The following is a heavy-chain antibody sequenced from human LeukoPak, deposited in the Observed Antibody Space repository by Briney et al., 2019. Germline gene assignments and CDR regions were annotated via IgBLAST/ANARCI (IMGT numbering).Heavy chain of an antibody. D-gene: IGHD4-17*01. CDR1: GFTFSNYA. Sequence: AGGSLRLSCAASGFTFSNYAMSWVRQAPGKGLEWVSAVSGSGDSAYYAGSVKGRFTISRDNSKNTVYLQMNSLRAEDTAVYYCAKFWDFGDYAIDYWGQGTLVTVSS. V-gene: IGHV3-23*01. CDR3: AKFWDFGDYAIDY. J-gene: IGHJ4*02. CDR2: VSGSGDSA.